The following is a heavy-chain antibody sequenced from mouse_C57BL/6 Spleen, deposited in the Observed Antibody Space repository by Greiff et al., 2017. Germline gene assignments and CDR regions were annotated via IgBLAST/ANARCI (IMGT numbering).Heavy chain of an antibody. Sequence: QVQLQQSGAELVKPGASVKISCKASGYAFSSYWMNWVKQRPGKGLEWIGQIYPGDGDTNYNGKFKGKATLTADKSSSTAYMQLSSLTSEDSAVYFCASCGWLPNAMDYWGQGTSVTVSS. D-gene: IGHD2-3*01. V-gene: IGHV1-80*01. CDR2: IYPGDGDT. CDR3: ASCGWLPNAMDY. J-gene: IGHJ4*01. CDR1: GYAFSSYW.